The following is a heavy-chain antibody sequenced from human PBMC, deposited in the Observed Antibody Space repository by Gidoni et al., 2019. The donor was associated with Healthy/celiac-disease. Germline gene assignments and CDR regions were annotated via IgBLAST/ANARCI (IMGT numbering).Heavy chain of an antibody. Sequence: EVQLVESGGGLVKPGGSLSPSCAASGFTFSSYSMNWVRQAPGKGLEWVSSISSSSSYIYYANSVKGRFTISRDNAKNSLYLQMNGLRAEDTAVYYCARVDTAPYWGQGTLVTVSS. J-gene: IGHJ4*02. CDR1: GFTFSSYS. CDR2: ISSSSSYI. D-gene: IGHD5-18*01. CDR3: ARVDTAPY. V-gene: IGHV3-21*01.